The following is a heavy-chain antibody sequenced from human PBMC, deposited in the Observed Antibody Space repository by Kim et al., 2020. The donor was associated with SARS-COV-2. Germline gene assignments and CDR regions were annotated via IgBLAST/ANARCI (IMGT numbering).Heavy chain of an antibody. Sequence: GGSLRLSCTTSGFTFTGYAMSWVRQAPGKGLEWVSSIDGSDGTTYYVDSVKGRFTISRDNSKNTLYLHMSNLRADDTAVYYCMKGGWGWIWDHWGQEPWSPSPQ. CDR1: GFTFTGYA. V-gene: IGHV3-23*01. CDR2: IDGSDGTT. D-gene: IGHD2-2*03. J-gene: IGHJ4*01. CDR3: MKGGWGWIWDH.